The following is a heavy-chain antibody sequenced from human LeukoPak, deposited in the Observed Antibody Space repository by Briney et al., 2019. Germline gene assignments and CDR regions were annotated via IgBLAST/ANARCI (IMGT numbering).Heavy chain of an antibody. CDR3: AKAESYCSSTSCTPGAFDI. J-gene: IGHJ3*02. CDR2: ISWNSGST. D-gene: IGHD2-2*01. Sequence: GGSLRLSCAASGFTFDDYAMHWVRQAPGKGLEWVSGISWNSGSTGYADSVKGRFTISRDNAKNSLYLQMNSLRAEDTALYYCAKAESYCSSTSCTPGAFDIWGQGTMVTVSS. CDR1: GFTFDDYA. V-gene: IGHV3-9*01.